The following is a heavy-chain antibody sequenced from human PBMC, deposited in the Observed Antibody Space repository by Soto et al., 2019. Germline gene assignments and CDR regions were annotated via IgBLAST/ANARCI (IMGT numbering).Heavy chain of an antibody. D-gene: IGHD6-19*01. CDR2: LIPILGTT. CDR3: VRASGYVSGWYHDY. V-gene: IGHV1-69*01. CDR1: GGTFSSDA. J-gene: IGHJ4*02. Sequence: QVQLVQSGAEVRKPGSSVKVSCKASGGTFSSDAVSWVRQAPGQGLEWMGGLIPILGTTHYAKKFQGRVTITADESTNTAYMELSSLRSDDTAVYYCVRASGYVSGWYHDYWGQGTRVTVSS.